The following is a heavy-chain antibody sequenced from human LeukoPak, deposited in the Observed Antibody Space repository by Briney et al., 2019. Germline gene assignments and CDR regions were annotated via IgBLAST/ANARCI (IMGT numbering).Heavy chain of an antibody. CDR3: ARNLPLHIVLMVYAPLMAFDI. CDR2: IYYSGST. V-gene: IGHV4-61*01. Sequence: SETLSLTCTVSGGSIISDSYYWSWIRQPPGKGLEWIGYIYYSGSTNYNPSLKSRVTISVDTSKNQFSLKLSSVTAADTAVYYCARNLPLHIVLMVYAPLMAFDIWGQGTMVTVSS. CDR1: GGSIISDSYY. J-gene: IGHJ3*02. D-gene: IGHD2-8*01.